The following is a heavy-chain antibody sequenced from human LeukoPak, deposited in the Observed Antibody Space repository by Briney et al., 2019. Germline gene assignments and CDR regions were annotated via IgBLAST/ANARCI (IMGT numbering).Heavy chain of an antibody. CDR3: ARGAHYYDSSGYYYS. J-gene: IGHJ4*02. CDR1: GYTFTRYY. Sequence: ASVKVSCKASGYTFTRYYMHWVRQAPGQGLAWMGWINPNSGGTNYAQKFQGRVTMTRDTSISTAYMELSRLRSDDTAVYYCARGAHYYDSSGYYYSWGQGTLVTVSS. D-gene: IGHD3-22*01. V-gene: IGHV1-2*02. CDR2: INPNSGGT.